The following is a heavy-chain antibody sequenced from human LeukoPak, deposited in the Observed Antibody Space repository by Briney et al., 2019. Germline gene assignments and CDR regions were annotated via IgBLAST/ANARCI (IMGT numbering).Heavy chain of an antibody. D-gene: IGHD3-16*01. J-gene: IGHJ6*02. CDR1: GDSISSYY. V-gene: IGHV4-59*01. CDR2: IYYSGST. Sequence: SETLSLTCTVSGDSISSYYWSWIRQPPGKGLEWIGYIYYSGSTNYNPSLKSRVTISVDTSKNQFSLKLSSVTAADTAVYYCATSTYRLGEYYYYGMDVWGQGTTVTVSS. CDR3: ATSTYRLGEYYYYGMDV.